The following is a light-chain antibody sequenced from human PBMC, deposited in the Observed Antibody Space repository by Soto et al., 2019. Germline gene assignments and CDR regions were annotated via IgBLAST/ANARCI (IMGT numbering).Light chain of an antibody. Sequence: AIQMTQSPSSLSASVGDRVTITCRASQGIRNYLAWYQQKPGKAPNLLIYGASTLQSEVPSRFSGSGSGTDFTLTINSQQPEDFATYYCLHDYNYPRTFGQGTRVDVK. J-gene: IGKJ1*01. V-gene: IGKV1-6*01. CDR1: QGIRNY. CDR2: GAS. CDR3: LHDYNYPRT.